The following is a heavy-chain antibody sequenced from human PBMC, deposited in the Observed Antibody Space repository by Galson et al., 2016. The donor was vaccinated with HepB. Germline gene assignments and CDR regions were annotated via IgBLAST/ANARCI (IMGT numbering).Heavy chain of an antibody. V-gene: IGHV3-48*02. CDR1: GFTLSLYS. CDR2: ISSYSSTT. J-gene: IGHJ4*02. Sequence: SLRHPCAASGFTLSLYSLNWVRQAPGKGLEWVSYISSYSSTTHYADSVKGRCTIARDTATDSLYLQMNSLRDEDTAGYYGARGERGSYNSGYFDYWGQGNLVTVAS. D-gene: IGHD1-26*01. CDR3: ARGERGSYNSGYFDY.